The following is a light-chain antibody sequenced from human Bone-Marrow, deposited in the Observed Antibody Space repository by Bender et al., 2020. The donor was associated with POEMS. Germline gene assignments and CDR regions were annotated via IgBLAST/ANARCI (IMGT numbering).Light chain of an antibody. Sequence: SDELTQPPSVSVSPGQTARITCSGDALPKQYAYWYQQKPGQAPVVVIYKDSERPSGIPERFAGSSSGNTATLTIAGTQTIDDGDYYCQAWDSGTGVFGGGTKLTVL. V-gene: IGLV3-25*02. CDR2: KDS. CDR1: ALPKQY. J-gene: IGLJ2*01. CDR3: QAWDSGTGV.